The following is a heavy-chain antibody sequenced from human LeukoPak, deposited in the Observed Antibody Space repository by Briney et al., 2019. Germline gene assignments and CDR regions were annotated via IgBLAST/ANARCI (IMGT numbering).Heavy chain of an antibody. Sequence: SETLSLTCTVSGGSISSGGYYWSWIRQHPGKGLEWIGYIYYSGSTYYNPSLKSRVTISVDTSKNQFSLKLSFVTAADTAVYYCARLVVPAAAPRYYFDYWGQGTLVTVSS. J-gene: IGHJ4*02. CDR1: GGSISSGGYY. CDR3: ARLVVPAAAPRYYFDY. CDR2: IYYSGST. V-gene: IGHV4-31*03. D-gene: IGHD2-2*01.